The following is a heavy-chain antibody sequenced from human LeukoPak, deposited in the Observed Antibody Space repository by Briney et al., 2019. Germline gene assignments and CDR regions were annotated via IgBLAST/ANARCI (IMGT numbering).Heavy chain of an antibody. CDR2: IKQDGSEK. V-gene: IGHV3-7*02. D-gene: IGHD1-14*01. Sequence: GGSLRLSCATSGFTFSNYWMAWVRQAPGKGLEWVANIKQDGSEKYYVDSVKGRFTLSRDNAKNSLFLQMNSLRVEDTAVYYCATQRSGIFDYWGQGTLVTVSS. CDR1: GFTFSNYW. J-gene: IGHJ4*02. CDR3: ATQRSGIFDY.